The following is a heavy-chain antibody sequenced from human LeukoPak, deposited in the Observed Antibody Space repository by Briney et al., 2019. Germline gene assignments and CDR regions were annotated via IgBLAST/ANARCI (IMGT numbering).Heavy chain of an antibody. V-gene: IGHV3-23*01. CDR3: AKDGACCGGDCSAEYFQH. J-gene: IGHJ1*01. CDR2: ISGSGGST. Sequence: GGSLRLSCAASGFTFSSYWMHWVRQAPGKGLEWVSAISGSGGSTYYADSVKGRFTISRDNSKNTLYLQMNSLRAEDTAVYYCAKDGACCGGDCSAEYFQHWGQGTLVTVSS. D-gene: IGHD2-21*02. CDR1: GFTFSSYW.